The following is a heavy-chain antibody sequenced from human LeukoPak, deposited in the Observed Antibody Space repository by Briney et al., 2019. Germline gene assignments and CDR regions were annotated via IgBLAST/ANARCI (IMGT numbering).Heavy chain of an antibody. CDR3: ARALSSTGGSYYFDS. Sequence: GGSLRLSCIASGFALSHHGMHWVRQPPGKGLEWVAFVRYDGRDKYYADSVKGRFTVSRDNSNNALDLQMNTLTVGDTAVYYCARALSSTGGSYYFDSWGQGTLVTVSS. V-gene: IGHV3-30*02. CDR1: GFALSHHG. CDR2: VRYDGRDK. J-gene: IGHJ4*02. D-gene: IGHD1-14*01.